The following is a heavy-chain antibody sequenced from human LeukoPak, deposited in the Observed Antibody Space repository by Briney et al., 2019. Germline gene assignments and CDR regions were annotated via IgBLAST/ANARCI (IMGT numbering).Heavy chain of an antibody. V-gene: IGHV3-7*01. CDR2: IKQDGGEK. CDR1: GFTFSSYG. Sequence: PGRSLRLSCAASGFTFSSYGMHWVRQAPGKGLEWVANIKQDGGEKYYVDSVKGRFTISRDNAKNSLYLQMNSLRAEDTAVYYCARDRGFGQADVWGKGTTVTVSS. J-gene: IGHJ6*04. D-gene: IGHD3-10*01. CDR3: ARDRGFGQADV.